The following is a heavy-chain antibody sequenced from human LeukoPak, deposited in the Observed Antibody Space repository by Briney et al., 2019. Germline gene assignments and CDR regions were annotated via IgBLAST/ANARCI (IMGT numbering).Heavy chain of an antibody. Sequence: PGRSLRLSCAASGFTFSGYAMHWVRQAPGKGLEWVAVISYDGTNTYYADSVKGRFTISRDNSKNTLYLRMDSLRAEDTAVYYCASPVEMAPIAPPWGAFDIWGQGTIVTVSS. CDR2: ISYDGTNT. D-gene: IGHD5-24*01. J-gene: IGHJ3*02. CDR1: GFTFSGYA. V-gene: IGHV3-30-3*01. CDR3: ASPVEMAPIAPPWGAFDI.